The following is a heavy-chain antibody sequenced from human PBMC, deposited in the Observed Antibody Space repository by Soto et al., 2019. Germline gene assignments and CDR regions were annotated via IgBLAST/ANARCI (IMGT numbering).Heavy chain of an antibody. CDR1: GFTFSSYA. D-gene: IGHD5-18*01. CDR3: AKDLRDTAMVPKFDY. J-gene: IGHJ4*02. Sequence: HPGGSLRLSCAASGFTFSSYAMSWVRQAPGKGLEWVSAISGSGGSTYYADSVKGRFTISRDNSKNTLYLQMNSLRAEDTAVYYCAKDLRDTAMVPKFDYWGQGTLVTSPQ. V-gene: IGHV3-23*01. CDR2: ISGSGGST.